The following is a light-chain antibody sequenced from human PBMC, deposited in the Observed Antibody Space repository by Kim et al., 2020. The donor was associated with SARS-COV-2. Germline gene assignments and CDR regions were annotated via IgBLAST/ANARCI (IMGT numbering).Light chain of an antibody. J-gene: IGKJ1*01. CDR2: FAS. CDR3: LQSSTLPRT. V-gene: IGKV6-21*02. CDR1: QPIGNN. Sequence: ENVLTQSADLQSVTPKERVTITCRASQPIGNNLHWYQQKPDQSPKLLIKFASQSISGVPSRFSGSGYGTDFTLTISSLEAEDAATYYCLQSSTLPRTFGQGTKVEIK.